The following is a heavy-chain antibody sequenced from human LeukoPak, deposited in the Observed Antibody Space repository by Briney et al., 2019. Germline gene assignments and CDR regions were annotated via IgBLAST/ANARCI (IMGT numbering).Heavy chain of an antibody. D-gene: IGHD3-10*01. J-gene: IGHJ5*02. V-gene: IGHV4-4*07. CDR2: IYTSGSI. CDR1: GGSISSYY. CDR3: ARDSGTTGEVKFDP. Sequence: SETLSLTCTVSGGSISSYYWSWIRQPAGKGLEWIGRIYTSGSITYNPSLKSRVSMSVDTSKNQFSLKLSSVTAADTAVYYCARDSGTTGEVKFDPWGQGALVTVSS.